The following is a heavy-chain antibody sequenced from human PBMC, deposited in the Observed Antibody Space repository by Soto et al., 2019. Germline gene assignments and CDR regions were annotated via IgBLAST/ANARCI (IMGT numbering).Heavy chain of an antibody. CDR3: AGERSAPYFDV. CDR2: IIPTFGTA. D-gene: IGHD1-26*01. CDR1: GGTFSSHG. V-gene: IGHV1-69*01. Sequence: QVQLVQSGTVVQRRGSSVKVSCQASGGTFSSHGMAWVRQAPGQGLEWMGGIIPTFGTATYAPKFQGRVKITADEPTNTAYMELSSLRSGHTAGYYCAGERSAPYFDVCCQGILITVSS. J-gene: IGHJ4*02.